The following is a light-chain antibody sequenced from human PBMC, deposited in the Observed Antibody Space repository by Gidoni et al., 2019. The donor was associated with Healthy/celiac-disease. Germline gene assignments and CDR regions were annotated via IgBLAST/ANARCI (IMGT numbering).Light chain of an antibody. CDR1: SLRSYY. Sequence: SSELTQDPAVSVALGQTVRITCQGDSLRSYYASWYQQKPGQAPVLVTYGKNNRPSGIPDRFSGSSSGNTASLTITGAQAEDEADYYCNSRDSSGNHLEVFGGGTKL. J-gene: IGLJ2*01. CDR3: NSRDSSGNHLEV. CDR2: GKN. V-gene: IGLV3-19*01.